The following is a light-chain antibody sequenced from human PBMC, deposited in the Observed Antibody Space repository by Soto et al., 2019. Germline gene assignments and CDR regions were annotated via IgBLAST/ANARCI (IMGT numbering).Light chain of an antibody. Sequence: EIVLTQSPGTLSLSPGERATLSCRASQSVRSSYLAWYQQKPGQAPRLLIYGASSRATGIPDRFSGSGSGTDFTLTISRLEPEDCAVYYCQQYGSSPYSFGQGTNLEIK. J-gene: IGKJ2*03. CDR3: QQYGSSPYS. CDR1: QSVRSSY. CDR2: GAS. V-gene: IGKV3-20*01.